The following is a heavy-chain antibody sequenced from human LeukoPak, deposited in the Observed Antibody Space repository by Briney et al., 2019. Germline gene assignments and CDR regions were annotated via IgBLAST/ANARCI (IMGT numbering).Heavy chain of an antibody. CDR1: GGSISSYY. CDR2: IYYSGST. CDR3: AREIVVVPAAHATYYYYYMDV. V-gene: IGHV4-59*01. Sequence: PSETLSLXCTVSGGSISSYYWSWIRPPPGKGLESIGYIYYSGSTNYNPSLKSRVTISVDTSKNKFSLKLSSVTAADTAVYYCAREIVVVPAAHATYYYYYMDVWGKGTTVTVSS. D-gene: IGHD2-2*01. J-gene: IGHJ6*03.